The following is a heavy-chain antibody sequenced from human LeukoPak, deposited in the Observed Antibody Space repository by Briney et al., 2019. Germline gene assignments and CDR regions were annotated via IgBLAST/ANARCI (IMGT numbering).Heavy chain of an antibody. D-gene: IGHD5-24*01. CDR3: ARDPRDDHNSLDY. Sequence: PGGSLRLSCAASGFSFSNYWMSWVRQSPEKGLEWVANIKEDGSARYYVDSVKGRFTISRDNPKNSLYLQMGSLRADDTAMYYCARDPRDDHNSLDYWGQGTQVTVSP. CDR1: GFSFSNYW. V-gene: IGHV3-7*03. J-gene: IGHJ4*02. CDR2: IKEDGSAR.